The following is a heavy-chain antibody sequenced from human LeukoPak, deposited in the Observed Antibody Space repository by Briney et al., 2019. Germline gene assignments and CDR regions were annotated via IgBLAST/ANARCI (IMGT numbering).Heavy chain of an antibody. V-gene: IGHV3-30*02. Sequence: GRSLRLSCAASGFIFSNYGMHWVRQAPGKGLEWVAFIRFDGSAKNYADSVKGRFNISRDNSKNTLYVQMNSLTADDTAMYYCVKDIRRGDNFGYDQFAYWGQGTLVSVSS. CDR1: GFIFSNYG. D-gene: IGHD5-18*01. CDR3: VKDIRRGDNFGYDQFAY. CDR2: IRFDGSAK. J-gene: IGHJ4*02.